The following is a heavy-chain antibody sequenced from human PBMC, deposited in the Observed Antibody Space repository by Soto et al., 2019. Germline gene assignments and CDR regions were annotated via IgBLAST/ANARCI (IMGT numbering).Heavy chain of an antibody. D-gene: IGHD2-2*01. Sequence: SETLSLTCTVSGGSISSGDYYWGWIRQPPGKGLEWIGYIYYSGSTYYNPSLKSRVTISVDTSKNQFSLKLSSVTAADTAVYYCARGRSKGYCSSTSCHYYYMDVWGKGTTVTVSS. CDR3: ARGRSKGYCSSTSCHYYYMDV. CDR1: GGSISSGDYY. V-gene: IGHV4-30-4*01. J-gene: IGHJ6*03. CDR2: IYYSGST.